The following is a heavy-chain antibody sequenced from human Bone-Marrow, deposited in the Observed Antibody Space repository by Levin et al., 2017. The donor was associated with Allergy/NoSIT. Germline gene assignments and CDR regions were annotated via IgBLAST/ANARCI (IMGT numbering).Heavy chain of an antibody. Sequence: LSLTCAASGFTFSRNWMTWVRQAPGKGLEWVANINQDGREKYYADSVKGRLTVSRENAKNSLYLEMNSLRAEDTAVYYCATYNWNNGREFDYWGQGTLVTVSP. J-gene: IGHJ4*02. V-gene: IGHV3-7*01. CDR2: INQDGREK. CDR1: GFTFSRNW. CDR3: ATYNWNNGREFDY. D-gene: IGHD1/OR15-1a*01.